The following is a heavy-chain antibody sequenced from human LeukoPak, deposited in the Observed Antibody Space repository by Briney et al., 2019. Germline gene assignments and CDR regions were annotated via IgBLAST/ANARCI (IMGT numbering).Heavy chain of an antibody. CDR1: GFIVNSYA. CDR3: ARDRAEEKTWVGFDA. J-gene: IGHJ5*02. D-gene: IGHD5/OR15-5a*01. V-gene: IGHV3-66*03. CDR2: IYSSGVT. Sequence: GGSLRLSCAASGFIVNSYAMSWVRQAPGKGLAWVSLIYSSGVTHYAESVKGRFTISRDNSKNTVYLQMNRLRDEDTALYFCARDRAEEKTWVGFDAWGQGTLVTVSS.